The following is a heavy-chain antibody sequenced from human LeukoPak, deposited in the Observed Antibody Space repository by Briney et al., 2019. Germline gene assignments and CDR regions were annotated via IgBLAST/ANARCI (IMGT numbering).Heavy chain of an antibody. CDR2: INHSGST. J-gene: IGHJ5*02. D-gene: IGHD3-22*01. Sequence: SETLSLTCAVYGGSFSGYYWSWIRQPPGKGLEWIGEINHSGSTNYNPSLKSRVTISVDTSKNQFSLKLNSVTAADTAVYYCARGLTYYYDSSHWFDPWGQGTLVTVSS. CDR1: GGSFSGYY. CDR3: ARGLTYYYDSSHWFDP. V-gene: IGHV4-34*01.